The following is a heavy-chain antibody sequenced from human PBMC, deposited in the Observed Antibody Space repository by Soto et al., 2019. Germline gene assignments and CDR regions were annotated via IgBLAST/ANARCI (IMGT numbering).Heavy chain of an antibody. V-gene: IGHV3-48*01. Sequence: EVQLVESGGGLVQRGGSLRLSCAASGLTFSSYSMNWVRQAPGKGLEWVSYISSSSSTIYYAESVKGRFTISRDNAKNSLYLQMNSLRAEDTAVYYCAFGVESRYYYYGMDVWGQGTTLTVSS. CDR1: GLTFSSYS. D-gene: IGHD3-3*01. J-gene: IGHJ6*02. CDR2: ISSSSSTI. CDR3: AFGVESRYYYYGMDV.